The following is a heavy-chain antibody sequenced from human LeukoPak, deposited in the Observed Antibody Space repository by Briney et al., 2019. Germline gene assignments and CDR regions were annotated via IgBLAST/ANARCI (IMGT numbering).Heavy chain of an antibody. CDR3: AKQVSASMSFGY. V-gene: IGHV3-30*02. CDR2: IRYDGSNK. J-gene: IGHJ4*02. CDR1: GFTFSSYG. Sequence: PGGSLRLSCAASGFTFSSYGMHWVRQAPGKGLEWVAFIRYDGSNKYYADSVKGRFTISRDNSKNTLYLQMNSLRAEDTAVYYCAKQVSASMSFGYWGQGTLVTVSS. D-gene: IGHD3-3*01.